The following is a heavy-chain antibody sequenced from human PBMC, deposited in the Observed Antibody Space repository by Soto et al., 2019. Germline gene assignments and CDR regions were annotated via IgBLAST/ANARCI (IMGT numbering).Heavy chain of an antibody. V-gene: IGHV5-10-1*01. D-gene: IGHD5-12*01. CDR3: AREVRSYEGDIDY. CDR1: GYNFSNYW. J-gene: IGHJ4*02. Sequence: GESLKISCKGSGYNFSNYWISWVRQMPGKGLEWMGKIDPSDSYINYSPPFHGHVTISVDKSITTAHVEWRSLKASDTAIYYFAREVRSYEGDIDYWGQGTLVTDS. CDR2: IDPSDSYI.